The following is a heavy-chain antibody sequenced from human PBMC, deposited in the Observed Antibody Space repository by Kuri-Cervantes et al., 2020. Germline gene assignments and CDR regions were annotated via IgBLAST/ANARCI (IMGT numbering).Heavy chain of an antibody. V-gene: IGHV3-48*01. CDR1: GFTFSSDA. J-gene: IGHJ4*02. CDR2: ISSSSSTI. D-gene: IGHD2-21*02. CDR3: ANPLSPFTTEVTALDY. Sequence: GESLKISCAASGFTFSSDAMSWVRQAPGKGLEWLSYISSSSSTIYYADSVKGRSTISRNNAKNSLYLQMNSLRVEDTAVYYCANPLSPFTTEVTALDYWGQGTLVTVSS.